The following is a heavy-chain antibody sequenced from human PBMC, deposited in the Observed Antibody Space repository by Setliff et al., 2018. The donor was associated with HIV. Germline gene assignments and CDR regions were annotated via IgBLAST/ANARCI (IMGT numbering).Heavy chain of an antibody. CDR1: GGSISSSDW. CDR3: AREKRYSYGSDWFDP. V-gene: IGHV4-4*02. Sequence: SETLSLTCAVSGGSISSSDWWSWVRQPPGKGLGWIGEIHHSGSTNYNPSLKSRVTISVDKSKNQFSLKLSSVTAADTAAYYCAREKRYSYGSDWFDPWGQGTPVTV. D-gene: IGHD5-18*01. J-gene: IGHJ5*02. CDR2: IHHSGST.